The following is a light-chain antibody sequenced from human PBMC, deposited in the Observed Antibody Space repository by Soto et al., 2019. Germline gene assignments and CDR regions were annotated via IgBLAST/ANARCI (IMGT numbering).Light chain of an antibody. CDR2: GAS. CDR1: QSVRSNY. Sequence: EFVLTQSPGTLSLSPGERATLSCRASQSVRSNYLARYQQKPGQSPRLLIYGASNRATGIQDRFSGSGSGTDFSLIISRLEPEDFAVFYCQHYGSSAYTFGQGTTLEIK. V-gene: IGKV3-20*01. CDR3: QHYGSSAYT. J-gene: IGKJ2*01.